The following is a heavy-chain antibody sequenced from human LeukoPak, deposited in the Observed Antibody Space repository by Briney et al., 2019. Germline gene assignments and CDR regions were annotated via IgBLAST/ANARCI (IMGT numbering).Heavy chain of an antibody. V-gene: IGHV4-39*01. D-gene: IGHD3-22*01. CDR2: IYYSGGT. J-gene: IGHJ4*02. Sequence: SETLSLTCTVSGGSISSSSYYWGWIRQPPGKGLEWIGSIYYSGGTYYNPSLKSRVTISVDTSKNQFSLKLSSVTAADTAVYYCARHYYDSSGYSYYFDYWGQGTLVTVSS. CDR1: GGSISSSSYY. CDR3: ARHYYDSSGYSYYFDY.